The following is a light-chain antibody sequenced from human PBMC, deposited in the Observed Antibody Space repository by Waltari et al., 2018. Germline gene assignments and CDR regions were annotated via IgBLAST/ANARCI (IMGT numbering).Light chain of an antibody. CDR1: QSIISY. CDR2: AAS. CDR3: QQGYSMPIT. Sequence: DIQMPQSPSSLSASVGDRVTITCRASQSIISYLNWYQQKPGKAPKLLIYAASSLQSEVPSRFSGSGSGTDFTLTISSLQPEYFATYYCQQGYSMPITFGQGTRLDIK. J-gene: IGKJ5*01. V-gene: IGKV1-39*01.